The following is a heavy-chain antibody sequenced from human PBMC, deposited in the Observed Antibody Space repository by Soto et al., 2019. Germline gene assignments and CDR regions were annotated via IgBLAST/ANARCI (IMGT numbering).Heavy chain of an antibody. J-gene: IGHJ4*02. CDR2: IFHSGST. V-gene: IGHV4-4*02. D-gene: IGHD2-15*01. Sequence: QVQLQESGPGLVKPSGTLSLTCAVSDGSISSYNWWRWVRQPPGKGLEWIGEIFHSGSTNYNPSLKSRVIISVDKSRNQFSLKLSSVTAADTAVYYCARTFGGSCSNWGQGSLVTVSS. CDR1: DGSISSYNW. CDR3: ARTFGGSCSN.